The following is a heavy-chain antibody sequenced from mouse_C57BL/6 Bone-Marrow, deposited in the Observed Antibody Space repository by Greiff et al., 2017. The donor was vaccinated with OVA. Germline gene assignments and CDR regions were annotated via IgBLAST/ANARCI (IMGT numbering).Heavy chain of an antibody. Sequence: EVQRVESGPGLAKPSQTLSLTCSVTGYSITSDYWNWIRKFPGNKLEYMGYISYSGSTYYNPSLKSRISLSRDSSTHQYYLLLNSVTTEDTATYYSARSRRGYYYAMDYWGQGTSVTVSS. CDR2: ISYSGST. V-gene: IGHV3-8*01. CDR1: GYSITSDY. J-gene: IGHJ4*01. CDR3: ARSRRGYYYAMDY.